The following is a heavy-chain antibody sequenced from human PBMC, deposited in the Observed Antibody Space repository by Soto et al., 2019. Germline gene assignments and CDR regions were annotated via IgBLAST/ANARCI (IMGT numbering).Heavy chain of an antibody. J-gene: IGHJ4*02. CDR1: GGSFSGYY. D-gene: IGHD5-12*01. V-gene: IGHV4-34*01. Sequence: QVQLQQWGAGLLKPSETLSLTCAVYGGSFSGYYWSWIRQPPGKGLEWIGEINHSVSTNYNPALKSPVTLSVDTFKNQFSLKLSSVPAADTAVYYCARRLTVYSGCGRRIDYWGQGTLGTVFS. CDR2: INHSVST. CDR3: ARRLTVYSGCGRRIDY.